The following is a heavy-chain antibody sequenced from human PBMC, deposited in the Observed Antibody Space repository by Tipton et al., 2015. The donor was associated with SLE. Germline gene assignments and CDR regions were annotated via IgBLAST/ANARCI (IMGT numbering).Heavy chain of an antibody. J-gene: IGHJ3*02. D-gene: IGHD2-2*01. CDR2: IYYSGGT. Sequence: TLSLTCTVSGGSISSHYWSWIRQPPGKGLEWIGYIYYSGGTNYNPSLKSRVTISVDTSKNQFSLKLSSVTAADTAVYYCARATYHDAFDIWGQGTMVTVSS. CDR3: ARATYHDAFDI. V-gene: IGHV4-59*11. CDR1: GGSISSHY.